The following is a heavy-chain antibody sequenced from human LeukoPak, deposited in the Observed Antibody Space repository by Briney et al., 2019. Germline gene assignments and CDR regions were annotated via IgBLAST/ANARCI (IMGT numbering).Heavy chain of an antibody. CDR3: AVYCSSTSCPPGWFDP. Sequence: GGSLRLSCAASGFTVSSNYMSWVRQAPGKGLEWVSVIYSGGSTYYADSVKGRFTISRDNSKNTLYLQMNSLRAEDTAVYYCAVYCSSTSCPPGWFDPWGQGTLVTVSS. D-gene: IGHD2-2*01. V-gene: IGHV3-66*01. J-gene: IGHJ5*02. CDR1: GFTVSSNY. CDR2: IYSGGST.